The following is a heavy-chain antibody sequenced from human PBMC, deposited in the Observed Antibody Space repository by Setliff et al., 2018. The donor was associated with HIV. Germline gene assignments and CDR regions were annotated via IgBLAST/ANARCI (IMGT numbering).Heavy chain of an antibody. D-gene: IGHD6-13*01. J-gene: IGHJ3*01. CDR2: IYPDDSNI. CDR3: ARRDGRSMNAFQI. Sequence: GESLKISCQALEYTFTTYWIAWVRQMPGEGLEWMGIIYPDDSNIRYNPSFQSQVTISADKSITTAYLEIHNLKASDTATYYCARRDGRSMNAFQIWGPGTKVTVS. CDR1: EYTFTTYW. V-gene: IGHV5-51*01.